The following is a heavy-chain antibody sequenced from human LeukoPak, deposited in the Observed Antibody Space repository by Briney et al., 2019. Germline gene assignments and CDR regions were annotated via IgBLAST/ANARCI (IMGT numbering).Heavy chain of an antibody. Sequence: SDTLSLTCAVNGGSFSRYYWSWIRQPPGKGLEWIGEINHSGSTNYNPSLKSRVTISVDTSKNQFSLKLNSVTAADTAIYYCARGNMWDYRRYYYYYMDVWGKGTTVTVSS. D-gene: IGHD4-11*01. CDR1: GGSFSRYY. CDR2: INHSGST. J-gene: IGHJ6*03. CDR3: ARGNMWDYRRYYYYYMDV. V-gene: IGHV4-34*01.